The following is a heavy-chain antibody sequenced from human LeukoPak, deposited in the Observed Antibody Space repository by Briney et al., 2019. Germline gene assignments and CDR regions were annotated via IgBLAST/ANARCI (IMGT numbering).Heavy chain of an antibody. D-gene: IGHD3-10*01. J-gene: IGHJ4*02. CDR2: IYHSGST. V-gene: IGHV4-4*02. CDR3: ARSVGYGSGSADFDY. Sequence: SGTLSLTCAVSGGSISSSNWWSWVRQPPGKGLEWIGEIYHSGSTNYNPSLKSRVTISVDKSKNQFSLKLSSVTAADTAVYYCARSVGYGSGSADFDYWGQGTLVTVSS. CDR1: GGSISSSNW.